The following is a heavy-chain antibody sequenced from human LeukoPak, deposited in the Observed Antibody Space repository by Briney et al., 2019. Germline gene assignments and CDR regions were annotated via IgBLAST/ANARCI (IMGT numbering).Heavy chain of an antibody. CDR3: GSAQQWVALRY. Sequence: SETLSLTCTVSGGSISNYYWSWIRQPPGKGLEWIGYIYYSGSTNYNPSLKSRFTISVDTSKNQFSLRLSSLTTAATAVYYFGSAQQWVALRYWGQGTLVTVSS. CDR2: IYYSGST. CDR1: GGSISNYY. J-gene: IGHJ4*02. V-gene: IGHV4-59*01. D-gene: IGHD6-19*01.